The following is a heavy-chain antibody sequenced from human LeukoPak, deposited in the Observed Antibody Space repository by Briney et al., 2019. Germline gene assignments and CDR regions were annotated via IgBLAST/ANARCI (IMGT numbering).Heavy chain of an antibody. CDR3: ATLPGSGSYYDFWSGYRYYMDV. D-gene: IGHD3-3*01. CDR1: GGTFSSYA. V-gene: IGHV1-69*01. CDR2: IIPIFGTA. Sequence: GSSVRVSCKASGGTFSSYAISWVRQAPGQGLEWMGGIIPIFGTANYAQKFQGRVTITADESTSTAYMELSSLTSEDTAVYYFATLPGSGSYYDFWSGYRYYMDVWGKGTTVTVSS. J-gene: IGHJ6*03.